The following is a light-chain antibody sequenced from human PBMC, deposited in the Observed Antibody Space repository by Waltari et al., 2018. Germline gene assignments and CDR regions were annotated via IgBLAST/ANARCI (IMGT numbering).Light chain of an antibody. J-gene: IGKJ2*01. CDR2: WAS. CDR1: PSLLHFSTNEFY. CDR3: QQYYSIPYT. Sequence: DIVLTQSPAYLAVSLGQRATSNCKSSPSLLHFSTNEFYLAWYQQKPGQSPKLLVHWASTRESGVPDRFSGSGSGREFTLTISSLQAEDVAVYYCQQYYSIPYTFGQGTRLEIK. V-gene: IGKV4-1*01.